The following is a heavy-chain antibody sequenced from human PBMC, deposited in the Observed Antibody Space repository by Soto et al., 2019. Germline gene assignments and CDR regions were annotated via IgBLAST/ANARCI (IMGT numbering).Heavy chain of an antibody. CDR1: GGSISSSSHY. Sequence: SETLSLTCTVSGGSISSSSHYWGWIRQPPGKGLEWIGSIYYSGSTYYNPSLKSRVTTSVDTSKNQFSLKLSSVTAADTAVYYCARHRGARYDFWSGLNYYGMDVWGQGTTVTVSS. V-gene: IGHV4-39*01. D-gene: IGHD3-3*01. CDR3: ARHRGARYDFWSGLNYYGMDV. J-gene: IGHJ6*02. CDR2: IYYSGST.